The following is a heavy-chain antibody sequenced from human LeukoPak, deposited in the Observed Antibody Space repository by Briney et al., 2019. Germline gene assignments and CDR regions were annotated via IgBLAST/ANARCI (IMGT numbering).Heavy chain of an antibody. V-gene: IGHV3-30*03. CDR1: GFTFSSYG. D-gene: IGHD3-16*02. CDR2: ISYDGSNK. CDR3: ARERGYDYVWGSYRPLDY. J-gene: IGHJ4*02. Sequence: QTGGSPRLSCAASGFTFSSYGMHWVRQAPGKGLEWVAVISYDGSNKYYADSVKGRFTISRDNSKNTLYLQMNSLRAEDTAMYYCARERGYDYVWGSYRPLDYWGQGTLVTVSS.